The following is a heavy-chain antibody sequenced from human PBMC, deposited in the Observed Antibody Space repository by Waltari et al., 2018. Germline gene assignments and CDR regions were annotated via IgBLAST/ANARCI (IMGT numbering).Heavy chain of an antibody. D-gene: IGHD1-26*01. CDR3: ARHSGLDY. J-gene: IGHJ4*02. CDR2: ISSSSTTI. Sequence: EVQLVESGGGLVQPGGYLRLSCAAPGFTFSVNNRNWVRQAPGKGLEWVSYISSSSTTIYYADSVKGRFTISRDNAKNSLYLQMNSLRAEDTAVYYCARHSGLDYWGQGTLVTVSS. V-gene: IGHV3-48*04. CDR1: GFTFSVNN.